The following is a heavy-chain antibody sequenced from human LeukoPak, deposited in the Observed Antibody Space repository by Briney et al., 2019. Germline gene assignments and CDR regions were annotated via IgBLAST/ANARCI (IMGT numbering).Heavy chain of an antibody. D-gene: IGHD2-2*02. CDR1: GLTVSSNY. J-gene: IGHJ2*01. V-gene: IGHV3-66*01. Sequence: GGSLRLSCAASGLTVSSNYMNWVRQAPGKGLEWVSVIYSGGSTYYADSVKGRFTISRDNSRNTPYLQMNSLRAEDTAVYYCARAIPVNWYFDLWGRGTLVTVSS. CDR2: IYSGGST. CDR3: ARAIPVNWYFDL.